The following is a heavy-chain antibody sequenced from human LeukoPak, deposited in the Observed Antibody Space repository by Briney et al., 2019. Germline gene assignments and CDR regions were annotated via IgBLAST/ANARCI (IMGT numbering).Heavy chain of an antibody. D-gene: IGHD3-3*01. CDR1: GYTFNDYY. CDR2: INPISGGT. CDR3: ARDKGQYYDFWSGYYPPDY. V-gene: IGHV1-2*02. Sequence: GASVTVSYMPSGYTFNDYYMHWVRPAPGQGVEWMGWINPISGGTNYAQTFQGRVTIPRDTSISTAYMELRSLRSDDTAVYYCARDKGQYYDFWSGYYPPDYWGQGTLVTVSS. J-gene: IGHJ4*02.